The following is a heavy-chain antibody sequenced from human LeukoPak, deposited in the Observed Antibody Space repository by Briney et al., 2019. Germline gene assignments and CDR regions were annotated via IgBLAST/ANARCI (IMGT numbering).Heavy chain of an antibody. CDR2: ISGSGGST. CDR1: GFTFSSYA. CDR3: AREGSGYDY. V-gene: IGHV3-23*01. J-gene: IGHJ4*02. Sequence: GGSLRLSCAASGFTFSSYAMSWVRQAPGKGLEWVSAISGSGGSTYYADSVKGRFTISRDNAKNSLFLQMNSLRAEDTAMYYCAREGSGYDYWGQGTLVTVSS. D-gene: IGHD2-15*01.